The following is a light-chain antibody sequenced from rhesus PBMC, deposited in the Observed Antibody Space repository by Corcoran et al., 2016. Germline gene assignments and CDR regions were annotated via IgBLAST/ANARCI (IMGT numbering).Light chain of an antibody. CDR2: DVS. V-gene: IGLV2-23*01. Sequence: QAALTQPPSVSGSPGQSVTISCTGTSSDIGYYNYVSWYQQHPGKAPKLMLYDVSKRPSGVSDRFSGSKSGNTASLTISGLQAEDEADYHCCSSAGSNTFIFGPGTRLTVL. J-gene: IGLJ1*01. CDR3: CSSAGSNTFI. CDR1: SSDIGYYNY.